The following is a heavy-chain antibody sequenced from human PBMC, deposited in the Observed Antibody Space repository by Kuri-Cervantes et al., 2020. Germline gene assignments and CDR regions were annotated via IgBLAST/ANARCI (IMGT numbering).Heavy chain of an antibody. CDR3: ARKAVAGLGANWFDP. CDR1: GYTLTGYY. Sequence: ASVKVSCKASGYTLTGYYIHWLRQAPGQGLEWLGWIKPHSGGTNYAQKFQGRVTMTRDTSISTAYMEVSRLRSDDTAVYYCARKAVAGLGANWFDPWGQGTLVTVSS. CDR2: IKPHSGGT. V-gene: IGHV1-2*02. D-gene: IGHD6-19*01. J-gene: IGHJ5*02.